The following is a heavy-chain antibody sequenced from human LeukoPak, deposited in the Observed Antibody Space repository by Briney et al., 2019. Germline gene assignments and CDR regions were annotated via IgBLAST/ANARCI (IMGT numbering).Heavy chain of an antibody. D-gene: IGHD6-19*01. J-gene: IGHJ5*02. CDR3: ARAVAAPPHNWFDP. Sequence: GASVKVSCKASGGTFSSYAISWVRQVPGQGLEWMGGIIPIFGTANYAQKFQGRVTITADESTSTAYMELSSLRSEDMAVYYCARAVAAPPHNWFDPWGQGTLVTVSS. V-gene: IGHV1-69*13. CDR2: IIPIFGTA. CDR1: GGTFSSYA.